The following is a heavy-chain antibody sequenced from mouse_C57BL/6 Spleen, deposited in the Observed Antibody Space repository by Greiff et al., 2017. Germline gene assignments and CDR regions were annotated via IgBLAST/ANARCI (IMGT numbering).Heavy chain of an antibody. D-gene: IGHD2-1*01. Sequence: QVQLKQSGTELVKPGASVKLSCKASGYTFTSYWMHWVKQRPGQGLEWIGNINPSNGGTNYNEKFKSKATLTVDKSSSTAYMQLSSLTSEDSAVYYCARPYGNSYAMDYWGQGTSVTVSS. CDR2: INPSNGGT. CDR1: GYTFTSYW. V-gene: IGHV1-53*01. CDR3: ARPYGNSYAMDY. J-gene: IGHJ4*01.